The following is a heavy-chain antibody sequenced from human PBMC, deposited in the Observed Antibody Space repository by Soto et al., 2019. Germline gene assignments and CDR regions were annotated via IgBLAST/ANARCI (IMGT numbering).Heavy chain of an antibody. V-gene: IGHV1-69*01. Sequence: QVQLVQSGAEVKKPGSSVKVSCKASGGTFSSYAISWVRQAPGQGLEWMGGIIPIFGTANYAQKFQGRVTITADESTSTAYMELSSLRSEDTAVYYCARASGVGYYGSGSYYNRNNWFDPWGQGTLVTVSS. CDR1: GGTFSSYA. CDR2: IIPIFGTA. CDR3: ARASGVGYYGSGSYYNRNNWFDP. D-gene: IGHD3-10*01. J-gene: IGHJ5*02.